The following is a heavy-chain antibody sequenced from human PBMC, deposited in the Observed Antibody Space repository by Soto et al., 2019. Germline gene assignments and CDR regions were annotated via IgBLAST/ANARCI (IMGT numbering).Heavy chain of an antibody. CDR3: ARDAQVAVHDS. CDR1: GYTFTNYG. Sequence: ASVKVSCKASGYTFTNYGLSWVRQAPGQGLEWMGWISAYSGNTNYAQKFQGRVTMTTDTSTNTAHMELRSLRSDDTAVYYCARDAQVAVHDSWGQGTLVTVSS. V-gene: IGHV1-18*01. CDR2: ISAYSGNT. D-gene: IGHD6-19*01. J-gene: IGHJ4*02.